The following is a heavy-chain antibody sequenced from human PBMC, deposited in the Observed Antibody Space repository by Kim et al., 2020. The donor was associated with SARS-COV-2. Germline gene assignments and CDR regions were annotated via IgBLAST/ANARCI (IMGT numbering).Heavy chain of an antibody. J-gene: IGHJ4*02. CDR1: GFTFSTYA. CDR3: AKGFWTSGPNCAWDCYLGD. V-gene: IGHV3-30*18. D-gene: IGHD3-3*01. CDR2: ISKDGNNK. Sequence: GGSLRLSCAASGFTFSTYAMHWVRQAPGKGPEWVAVISKDGNNKYYADSVKGRFTISRDNSRNTLFLEMDSLRPEDTAIYHCAKGFWTSGPNCAWDCYLGDWGQGTLVTVSS.